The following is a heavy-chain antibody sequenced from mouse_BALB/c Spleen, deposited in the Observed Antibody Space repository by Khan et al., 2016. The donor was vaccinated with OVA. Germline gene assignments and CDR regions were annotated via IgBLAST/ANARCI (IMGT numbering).Heavy chain of an antibody. V-gene: IGHV3-2*02. CDR2: ISYSGST. CDR1: GYSITSNYA. J-gene: IGHJ4*01. Sequence: EVQLRESGPGLVKPSQSLSLTCTVTGYSITSNYAWNWIRQFPGNKLEWMGYISYSGSTNYNPSLKSRISITRDTSKNQFFLQLNSVTTEDTATYYCARGNYYGYAMDYWGQGTSITVSS. D-gene: IGHD1-1*01. CDR3: ARGNYYGYAMDY.